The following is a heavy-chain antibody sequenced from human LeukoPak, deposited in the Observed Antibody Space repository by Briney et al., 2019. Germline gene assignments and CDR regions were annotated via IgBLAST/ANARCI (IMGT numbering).Heavy chain of an antibody. Sequence: GRSLRLSCAASGFTFSSXXXXXXXXAXXXXXXXXXXXSSDGXXKFYADSXXXXXXXXXDNSKNTLNLQMDSLRAEDTAVYYCATGRYSDNSGYSLIDHWGQGTLVTVSS. V-gene: IGHV3-30*06. D-gene: IGHD3-22*01. CDR1: GFTFSSXX. J-gene: IGHJ4*02. CDR2: XSSDGXXK. CDR3: ATGRYSDNSGYSLIDH.